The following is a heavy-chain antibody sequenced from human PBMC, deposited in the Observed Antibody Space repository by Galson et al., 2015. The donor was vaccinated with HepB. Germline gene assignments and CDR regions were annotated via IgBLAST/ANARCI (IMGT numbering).Heavy chain of an antibody. Sequence: SLRLSCAASGFTFSNAWMSWVRQAPGKGLEWVGRIKSKTDGGTTDYAAPVKGRFAISRDDSKNTLYLQMNSLKTEDTAVYYCTTAPPISDITSVDYWGQGTLVTVSS. D-gene: IGHD2-15*01. CDR1: GFTFSNAW. CDR3: TTAPPISDITSVDY. CDR2: IKSKTDGGTT. J-gene: IGHJ4*02. V-gene: IGHV3-15*01.